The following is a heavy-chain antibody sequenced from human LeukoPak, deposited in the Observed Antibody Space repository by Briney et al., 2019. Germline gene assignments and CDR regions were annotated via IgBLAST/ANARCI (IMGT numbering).Heavy chain of an antibody. CDR3: TRRHDYGDYLNWFDP. J-gene: IGHJ5*02. CDR2: IKSKTDGGTT. V-gene: IGHV3-15*01. Sequence: GGSLRLSCAASEFTFSNAWMSWVRQAPGKGLEWVGRIKSKTDGGTTDYAAPVKGRFTISRDDSKNTLYLQMNRLKTEDTAVYYCTRRHDYGDYLNWFDPWGQGTLVTVSS. D-gene: IGHD4-17*01. CDR1: EFTFSNAW.